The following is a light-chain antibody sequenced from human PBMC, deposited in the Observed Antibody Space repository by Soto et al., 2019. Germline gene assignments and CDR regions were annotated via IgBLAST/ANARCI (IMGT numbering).Light chain of an antibody. V-gene: IGKV3-15*01. J-gene: IGKJ2*02. CDR1: QSVSSN. CDR2: GAS. CDR3: QQYNNWPMCP. Sequence: EIVMTQSPATLSVSPGERATLSCRASQSVSSNLAWYQQKPGQAPRLLIYGASTRTTDIPARFSGSGSGTEFTLTISSLQSEDFAVYYCQQYNNWPMCPCGQGTKLEIK.